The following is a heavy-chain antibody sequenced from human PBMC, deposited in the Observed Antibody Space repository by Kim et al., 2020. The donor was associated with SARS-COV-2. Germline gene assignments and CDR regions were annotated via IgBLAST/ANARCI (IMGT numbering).Heavy chain of an antibody. J-gene: IGHJ4*02. Sequence: SETLSLTCAVYGGSFSGYYWSWIRQPPGKGLEWIGEINHSGSTNYNPSLKSRVTISVDTSKNQFSLKLSSVTAADTAVYYCARKSRGNYGSGSYKGPFDYWGQGTLVTVSS. CDR2: INHSGST. CDR1: GGSFSGYY. V-gene: IGHV4-34*01. CDR3: ARKSRGNYGSGSYKGPFDY. D-gene: IGHD3-10*01.